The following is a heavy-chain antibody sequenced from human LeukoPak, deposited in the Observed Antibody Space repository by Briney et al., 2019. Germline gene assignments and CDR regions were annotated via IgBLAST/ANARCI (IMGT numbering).Heavy chain of an antibody. CDR2: INPNSGGT. CDR1: GYTFTSYD. D-gene: IGHD2-15*01. V-gene: IGHV1-2*02. Sequence: GASVKVSCKASGYTFTSYDINWVRQAPGQGLEWVGWINPNSGGTNFAQKFQGRVTMTRDTSITTAYMELSSLRSDDTAVYYCARGRYCISGSCSFDYWGQGTLVTVSS. J-gene: IGHJ4*02. CDR3: ARGRYCISGSCSFDY.